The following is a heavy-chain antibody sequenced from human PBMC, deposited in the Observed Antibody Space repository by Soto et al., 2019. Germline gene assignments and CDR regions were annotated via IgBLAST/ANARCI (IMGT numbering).Heavy chain of an antibody. CDR2: ISYDGSNK. CDR3: ARDGSAYCCGDCYLFFGWFDP. Sequence: GGSLRLSCAASGFTFSSYAMHWVRQAPGKGLEWVAVISYDGSNKYYADSVKGRFTISRDNSKNTLYLQMNSLRAEDTAVYYCARDGSAYCCGDCYLFFGWFDPWGQGTLVTVSS. D-gene: IGHD2-21*02. V-gene: IGHV3-30-3*01. J-gene: IGHJ5*02. CDR1: GFTFSSYA.